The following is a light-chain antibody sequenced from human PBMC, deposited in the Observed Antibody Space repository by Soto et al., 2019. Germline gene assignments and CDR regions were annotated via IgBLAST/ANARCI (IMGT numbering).Light chain of an antibody. J-gene: IGKJ5*01. V-gene: IGKV3D-15*01. CDR2: GAS. CDR3: QQYNNWPLT. Sequence: MVMAQSPATLAVSTGERASLSCGASQDVFSNLSWYHQKPGQAPRLLIYGASTRATGVPARFSGSGSGTEFTLTISSLQSEDVAVYWCQQYNNWPLTFGPGTRLEI. CDR1: QDVFSN.